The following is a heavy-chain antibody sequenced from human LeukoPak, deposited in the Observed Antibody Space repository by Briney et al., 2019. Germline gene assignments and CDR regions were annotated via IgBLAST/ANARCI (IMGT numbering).Heavy chain of an antibody. CDR3: ASLLNKVQLAQDY. CDR1: GFTFSSYS. D-gene: IGHD5-18*01. V-gene: IGHV3-48*01. CDR2: ISSSSSTI. Sequence: GGSLRLSCAASGFTFSSYSMNWVRQAPGKGLEWVSYISSSSSTICYADSVKGRFTISRDNAKNSLYLQMNSLRAEDTAVYYCASLLNKVQLAQDYWGQGTLVTVSS. J-gene: IGHJ4*02.